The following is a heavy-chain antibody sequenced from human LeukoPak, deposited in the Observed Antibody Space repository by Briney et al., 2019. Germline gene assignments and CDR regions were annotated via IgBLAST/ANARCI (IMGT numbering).Heavy chain of an antibody. V-gene: IGHV3-11*03. CDR3: ARNVPDYYDSSSYWVHDGMDV. D-gene: IGHD3-22*01. J-gene: IGHJ6*02. CDR2: ISSSSRYT. CDR1: GFTFSDYY. Sequence: GGSLRLSCAASGFTFSDYYMSWIRQAPGKGLEWVSYISSSSRYTNYADSVKGRFTISRDNAKNSLYLQMNSLRAEDTAVYYCARNVPDYYDSSSYWVHDGMDVWGQGITVTVSS.